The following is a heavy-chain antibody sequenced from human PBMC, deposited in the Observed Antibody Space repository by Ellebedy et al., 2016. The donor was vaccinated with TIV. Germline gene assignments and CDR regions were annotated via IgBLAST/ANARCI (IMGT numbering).Heavy chain of an antibody. J-gene: IGHJ3*02. CDR3: ARVEGFCSSISCQRAFDI. V-gene: IGHV4-38-2*02. CDR1: GYSITSGYY. D-gene: IGHD2-2*01. CDR2: IYHSGST. Sequence: SETLSLXCTVSGYSITSGYYWDWVRQPPGEGLEWIGSIYHSGSTYYNPSLKSRVAISVDTSKNQFSLKLSSVTAADTAVYYCARVEGFCSSISCQRAFDIWGQGTMVTVSS.